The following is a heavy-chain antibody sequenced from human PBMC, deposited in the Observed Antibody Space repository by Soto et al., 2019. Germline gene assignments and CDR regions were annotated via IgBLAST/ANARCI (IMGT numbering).Heavy chain of an antibody. Sequence: VKVSCKASGGTFSSYAISWGRQAPGQGLEWMGGIIPIFGTANYAQKFQGRVTITADESTSTAYMELSSLRSEDTAVYYCARAGPRGYCTNGVFWGGPYCRELYYYYGMDVWGQGTTVTVSS. CDR2: IIPIFGTA. CDR1: GGTFSSYA. D-gene: IGHD2-8*01. CDR3: ARAGPRGYCTNGVFWGGPYCRELYYYYGMDV. V-gene: IGHV1-69*13. J-gene: IGHJ6*02.